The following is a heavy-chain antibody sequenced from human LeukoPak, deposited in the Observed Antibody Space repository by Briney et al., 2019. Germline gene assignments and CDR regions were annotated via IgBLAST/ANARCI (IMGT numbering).Heavy chain of an antibody. CDR1: GGSISSGDYY. V-gene: IGHV4-30-4*08. CDR2: IYYSGST. Sequence: SQTLSLTCIVSGGSISSGDYYWSWIRRPPGKGLEWIGYIYYSGSTYYNPSLKSRVTISVDTSKNQFSLKLSSVTAADTAVYYCAREPYVLLAVGDAFDIWGQGTMVTVSS. D-gene: IGHD3-10*01. J-gene: IGHJ3*02. CDR3: AREPYVLLAVGDAFDI.